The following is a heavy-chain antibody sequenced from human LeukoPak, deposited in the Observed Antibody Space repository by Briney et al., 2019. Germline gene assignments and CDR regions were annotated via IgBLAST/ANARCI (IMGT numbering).Heavy chain of an antibody. CDR3: AKDPGYYYDSSGPY. V-gene: IGHV3-23*01. D-gene: IGHD3-22*01. J-gene: IGHJ4*02. CDR2: ISGSGGST. CDR1: GFSLSDYG. Sequence: GGSLRLSCSASGFSLSDYGMSWVRQAPGKGLEWVSAISGSGGSTYYADSVKGRFTISRDNSKNTLYLQMNSLRAEDTAVYYCAKDPGYYYDSSGPYWGQGTLVTVSS.